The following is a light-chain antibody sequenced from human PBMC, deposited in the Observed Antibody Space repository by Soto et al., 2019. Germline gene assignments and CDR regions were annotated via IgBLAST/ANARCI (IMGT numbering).Light chain of an antibody. CDR2: DVT. J-gene: IGLJ1*01. V-gene: IGLV2-14*01. CDR3: SSYTSSSTPYV. CDR1: SSDGGGYNS. Sequence: QSALTQPASVSGSPGQSITFSCTGTSSDGGGYNSVSRYQQHPVKAPKLMIYDVTNRPSGVSDRFSGSKSGNTASLTISGLQAEDEADYYCSSYTSSSTPYVFGTGTKVTVL.